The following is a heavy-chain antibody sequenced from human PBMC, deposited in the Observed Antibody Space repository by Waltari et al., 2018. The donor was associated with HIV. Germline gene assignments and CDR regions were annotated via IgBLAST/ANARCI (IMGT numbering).Heavy chain of an antibody. Sequence: EVQLLESGGGLVQPGGSLRLSCAASGFTFSTHAMSWVRQAPGKGLGWVSVISGSRRSTYYADSVKGRFTISRDNPKNTLYLQMNSLRAEDTAVYYCAKEILNNSGVDYWGQGTLVTVSS. V-gene: IGHV3-23*01. CDR3: AKEILNNSGVDY. CDR2: ISGSRRST. D-gene: IGHD6-19*01. CDR1: GFTFSTHA. J-gene: IGHJ4*02.